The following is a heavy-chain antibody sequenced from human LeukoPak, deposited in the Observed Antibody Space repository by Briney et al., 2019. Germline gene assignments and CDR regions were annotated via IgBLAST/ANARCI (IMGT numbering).Heavy chain of an antibody. Sequence: SETLSLTCAVSGGSISSSNWWSWVRQPPGKGLEWIGEIYHSGSTNYNPSLKSRVTISVDKSKNQFSLKLSSVTAADTAVYYCARSVLAAATGWFDPRGQGTLVTVSS. D-gene: IGHD6-13*01. CDR1: GGSISSSNW. J-gene: IGHJ5*02. CDR2: IYHSGST. CDR3: ARSVLAAATGWFDP. V-gene: IGHV4-4*02.